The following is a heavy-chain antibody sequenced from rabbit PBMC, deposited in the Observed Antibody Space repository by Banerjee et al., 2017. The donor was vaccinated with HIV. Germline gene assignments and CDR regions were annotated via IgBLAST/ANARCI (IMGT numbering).Heavy chain of an antibody. CDR3: ARAGTSGYDYGKMNL. Sequence: QSLEESGGDLVKPGASLTLTCTASGFTISSSYYMCWVRQAPGKGLEWIACIYVGSSGGTYYASWAKGRFTISKTSSTTATLQMTSLTAADTATYFCARAGTSGYDYGKMNLWGPGTLVTVS. CDR2: IYVGSSGGT. J-gene: IGHJ4*01. D-gene: IGHD1-1*01. CDR1: GFTISSSYY. V-gene: IGHV1S40*01.